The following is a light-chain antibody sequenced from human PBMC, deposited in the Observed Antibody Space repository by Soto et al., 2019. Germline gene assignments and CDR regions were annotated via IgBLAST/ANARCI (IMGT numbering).Light chain of an antibody. Sequence: QSVLTQQPSVSGAPGQRVTISFTGSSSNIGAGYDVHWYQQLPGTAPKLLIYGNSNRPSMVPDRFSGSKSGTSASLAITGLQAEDEADYYCQSYDSSLSGLYVFGTGTKLTVL. V-gene: IGLV1-40*01. CDR3: QSYDSSLSGLYV. J-gene: IGLJ1*01. CDR1: SSNIGAGYD. CDR2: GNS.